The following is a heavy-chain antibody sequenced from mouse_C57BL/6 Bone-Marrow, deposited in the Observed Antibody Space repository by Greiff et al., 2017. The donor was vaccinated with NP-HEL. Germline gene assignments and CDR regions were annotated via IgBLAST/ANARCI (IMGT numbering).Heavy chain of an antibody. CDR2: INYDGSST. CDR3: ARGYYGSSWYFDV. CDR1: GFTFSDYY. Sequence: EVMLVESEGGLVQPGSSMKLSCTASGFTFSDYYMAWVRQVPEKGLEWVANINYDGSSTYYPDSLKGRFIISRDNAKNILYLQMSSLKSEDTATYDFARGYYGSSWYFDVWGTGTTVTVSS. V-gene: IGHV5-16*01. D-gene: IGHD1-1*01. J-gene: IGHJ1*03.